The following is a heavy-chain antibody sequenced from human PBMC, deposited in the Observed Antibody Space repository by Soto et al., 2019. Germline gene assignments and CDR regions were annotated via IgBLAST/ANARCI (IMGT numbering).Heavy chain of an antibody. V-gene: IGHV3-23*01. Sequence: PGVCLRCSCAASGGRLDNNTINWVCQAAGAGLVWVSTISNSGGTRYYAVSVRGGFTISRDNYKNTVYVQMNNLRAEVTAVYYCLAENVFGHWGQGTLVTFSS. CDR2: ISNSGGTR. CDR3: LAENVFGH. J-gene: IGHJ4*02. CDR1: GGRLDNNT.